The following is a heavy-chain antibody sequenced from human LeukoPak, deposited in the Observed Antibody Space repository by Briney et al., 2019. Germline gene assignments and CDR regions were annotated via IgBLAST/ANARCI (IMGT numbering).Heavy chain of an antibody. J-gene: IGHJ6*02. Sequence: ASVKVSCKASGGTFSSYAISWVRQAPGQGLEWMGGIIPIFGTANYAQKFQGRVTITADESTSTAYMELSSLRSEDTAVYYCARERSLCSGGSCYPPGMIYGMDVWGQGTKVTVSS. V-gene: IGHV1-69*13. D-gene: IGHD2-15*01. CDR2: IIPIFGTA. CDR1: GGTFSSYA. CDR3: ARERSLCSGGSCYPPGMIYGMDV.